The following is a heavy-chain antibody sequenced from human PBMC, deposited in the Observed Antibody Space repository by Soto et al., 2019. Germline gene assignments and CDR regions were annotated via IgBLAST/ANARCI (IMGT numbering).Heavy chain of an antibody. CDR3: ASGTEVSPSWDV. J-gene: IGHJ6*02. CDR2: LYYSGST. D-gene: IGHD1-26*01. CDR1: GGSISSGGYY. V-gene: IGHV4-31*03. Sequence: QVQLQESGPGRVKPSQTLSLTCTVSGGSISSGGYYWSWISQHPVKGLEWLGYLYYSGSTYSNPSLKSRVTISVDTSKNQFSLKLSSLTAADTAVYYCASGTEVSPSWDVWGQGTTVTVSS.